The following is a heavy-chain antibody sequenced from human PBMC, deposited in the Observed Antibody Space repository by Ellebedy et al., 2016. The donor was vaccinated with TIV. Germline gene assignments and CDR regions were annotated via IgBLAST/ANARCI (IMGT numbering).Heavy chain of an antibody. CDR3: ASYVDTAMVFDY. CDR1: GFTFSSYA. Sequence: GESLKISCAASGFTFSSYAMSWVRQAPGKGLERVSAISGSDGSTYYADSVKGRFPISRDNSKNTLYLQMNSLRAEDTAVYYCASYVDTAMVFDYWGQGTLVTVSS. V-gene: IGHV3-23*01. J-gene: IGHJ4*02. D-gene: IGHD5-18*01. CDR2: ISGSDGST.